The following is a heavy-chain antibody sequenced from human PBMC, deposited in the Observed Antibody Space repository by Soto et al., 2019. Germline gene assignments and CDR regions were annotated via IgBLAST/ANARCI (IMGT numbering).Heavy chain of an antibody. V-gene: IGHV1-18*01. D-gene: IGHD3-3*01. CDR1: GYTFTSYG. Sequence: QVQLVQSGAEVKKPGASVKVSCKASGYTFTSYGISWVRQAPGQGLEWMGWISAYNGNTNYAQKLQGRVTMTTDTSTSTAYMELRRLRSDDTAVYYCARSYYDFWSGYYIDYWGHGTLVTVSS. CDR3: ARSYYDFWSGYYIDY. CDR2: ISAYNGNT. J-gene: IGHJ4*01.